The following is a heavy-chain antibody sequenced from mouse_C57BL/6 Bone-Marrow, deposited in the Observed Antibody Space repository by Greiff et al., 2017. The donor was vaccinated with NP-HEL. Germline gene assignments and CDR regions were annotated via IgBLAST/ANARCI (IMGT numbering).Heavy chain of an antibody. D-gene: IGHD2-1*01. J-gene: IGHJ1*03. CDR2: ISSGGSYT. Sequence: EVKLVESGGDLVKPGGSLKLSCAASGFTFSSYGMSWVRQTPDKRLEWVATISSGGSYTYYPDSVKGRFTISRDNAKNTLYLQMSSLKSEDTAMYYCARDYGKGSYWYFDVWGTGTTVTVSS. V-gene: IGHV5-6*01. CDR1: GFTFSSYG. CDR3: ARDYGKGSYWYFDV.